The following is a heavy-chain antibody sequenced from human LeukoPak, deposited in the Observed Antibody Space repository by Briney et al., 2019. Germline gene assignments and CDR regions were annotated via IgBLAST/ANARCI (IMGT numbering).Heavy chain of an antibody. CDR2: INPNSGGT. CDR1: GYTFTGYY. V-gene: IGHV1-2*02. J-gene: IGHJ4*02. Sequence: ASVKVSCKASGYTFTGYYMHWVRQAPGQGLEWMGWINPNSGGTNYAQKLQGRVTMTTDTSTSTAYMELRSLRSDDTAVYYCARVIGVYVWGSYRYKDFDYWGQGTLVTVSS. CDR3: ARVIGVYVWGSYRYKDFDY. D-gene: IGHD3-16*02.